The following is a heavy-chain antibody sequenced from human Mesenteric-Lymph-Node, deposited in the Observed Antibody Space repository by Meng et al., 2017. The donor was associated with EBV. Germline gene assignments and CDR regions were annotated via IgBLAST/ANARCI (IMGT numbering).Heavy chain of an antibody. V-gene: IGHV3-15*01. CDR3: TTVGPYGDFVF. Sequence: VKLVESGGGLVKPGGSLRLSCAASGFTFSDYYMSWIRQAPGKGLEWVGRVKSKVDGGTIDLAAPVKGRFIISRDDSKSTLDLRMNSLTNDDTAVYFCTTVGPYGDFVFWGQGTLVTVSS. J-gene: IGHJ4*02. D-gene: IGHD4-17*01. CDR1: GFTFSDYY. CDR2: VKSKVDGGTI.